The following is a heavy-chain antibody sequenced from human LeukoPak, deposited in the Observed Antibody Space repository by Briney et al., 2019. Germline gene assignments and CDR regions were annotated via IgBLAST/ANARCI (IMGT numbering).Heavy chain of an antibody. CDR2: ISHSGSP. V-gene: IGHV4-34*01. CDR1: GGHLRGYH. J-gene: IGHJ5*02. D-gene: IGHD3-10*01. CDR3: ARGGYYGSGNDFRCDP. Sequence: SETLPLTCAVYGGHLRGYHWSWIRQPPGKGLEWNGEISHSGSPHYNPSHQSRVAISVDTSKSQFSLKLSPVTAADTAIYYCARGGYYGSGNDFRCDPWGQGTLVTVSS.